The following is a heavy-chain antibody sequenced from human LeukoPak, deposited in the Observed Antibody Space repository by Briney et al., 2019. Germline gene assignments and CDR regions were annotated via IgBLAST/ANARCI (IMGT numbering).Heavy chain of an antibody. CDR3: ARETDYYGSGSHRHYFDY. Sequence: SETLSLTCTVSGGSISSYYWSWIRQPAGKGLEWIGRIYTSGSTNYNPSLKSRVTISVDTSKNQFSLKLSSVTAADTAVYYCARETDYYGSGSHRHYFDYWGQGTLVTVSS. CDR1: GGSISSYY. CDR2: IYTSGST. V-gene: IGHV4-4*07. D-gene: IGHD3-10*01. J-gene: IGHJ4*02.